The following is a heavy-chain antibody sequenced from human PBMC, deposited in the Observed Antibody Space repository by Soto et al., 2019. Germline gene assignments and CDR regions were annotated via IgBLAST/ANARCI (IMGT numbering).Heavy chain of an antibody. J-gene: IGHJ4*02. Sequence: QVHLQESGPGLVKPSETLSLTCTVSGGSISSYYWSWIRQPPGKGLDWIGYIYDSGSTKYNPSLRSRVTISVYTTNDQFYRKLSYVTAADTAVYYWAREDYFDSGGFPIWGQGSLVTVSS. CDR2: IYDSGST. D-gene: IGHD3-22*01. V-gene: IGHV4-59*01. CDR1: GGSISSYY. CDR3: AREDYFDSGGFPI.